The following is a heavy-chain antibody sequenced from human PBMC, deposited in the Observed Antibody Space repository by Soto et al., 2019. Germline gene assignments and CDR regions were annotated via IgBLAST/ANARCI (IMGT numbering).Heavy chain of an antibody. Sequence: GGSLRLSCAASGFTFSSYGMHWVRQAPGKGLEWVAVIWYDGSNKYYADSVKGRFTISRDNSKNTLYLQMNSLRAEDTAVYYCASIMITFGGVIAISGMDVWGQGTTVTAP. V-gene: IGHV3-33*01. J-gene: IGHJ6*02. CDR1: GFTFSSYG. CDR3: ASIMITFGGVIAISGMDV. CDR2: IWYDGSNK. D-gene: IGHD3-16*02.